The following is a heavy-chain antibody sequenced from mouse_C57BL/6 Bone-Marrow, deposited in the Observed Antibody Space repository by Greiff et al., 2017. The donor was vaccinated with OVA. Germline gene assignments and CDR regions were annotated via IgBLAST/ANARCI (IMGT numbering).Heavy chain of an antibody. D-gene: IGHD1-1*01. CDR2: ISSGSSTI. V-gene: IGHV5-17*01. CDR1: GFTFSDYG. CDR3: ARCYYGSSYVYWYFDV. J-gene: IGHJ1*03. Sequence: EVQRVESGGGLVKPGGSLKLSCAASGFTFSDYGMHWVRQAPEKGLEWVAYISSGSSTIYYADTVKGRFTISRDNAKNTLFLQMTSLRSEDTAMYYCARCYYGSSYVYWYFDVWGTGTTVTVSS.